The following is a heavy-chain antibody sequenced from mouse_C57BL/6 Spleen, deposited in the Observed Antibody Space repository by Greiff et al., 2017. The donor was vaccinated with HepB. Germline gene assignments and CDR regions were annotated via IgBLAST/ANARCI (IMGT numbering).Heavy chain of an antibody. D-gene: IGHD1-1*01. J-gene: IGHJ2*01. Sequence: QVQLQQPGAELVKPGASVKLSCKASGYTFTSYWMHWVKQRPGLGLEWIGMIHPNSGSTNYNEKFKSKATLTVDQSSSTAYMQPNSLTSEDSAVYYCARWCTTVVVDYWGKGTTLTVSS. CDR1: GYTFTSYW. V-gene: IGHV1-64*01. CDR3: ARWCTTVVVDY. CDR2: IHPNSGST.